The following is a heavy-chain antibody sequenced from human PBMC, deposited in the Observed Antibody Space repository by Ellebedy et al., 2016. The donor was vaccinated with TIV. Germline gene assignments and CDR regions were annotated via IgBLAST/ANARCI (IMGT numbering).Heavy chain of an antibody. V-gene: IGHV3-30-3*01. CDR1: GFTFSNHA. D-gene: IGHD3-10*01. CDR3: ARVRGYYGSGSYHPLDY. Sequence: GGSLRLXCVASGFTFSNHAMNWVRQAPGKGLEWVAGIWYDGTNKYFADSVKGRFTISRDNSKNTLYLQMSSLRPEDTAVYYCARVRGYYGSGSYHPLDYWGQGTLVTVSS. CDR2: IWYDGTNK. J-gene: IGHJ4*02.